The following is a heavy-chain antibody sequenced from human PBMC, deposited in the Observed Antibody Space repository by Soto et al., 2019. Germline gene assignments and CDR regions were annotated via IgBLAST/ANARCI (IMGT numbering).Heavy chain of an antibody. CDR1: GGSISSYY. J-gene: IGHJ4*02. Sequence: SETLSLTCTVSGGSISSYYWSWIRQPPGKGLEWIGYVYYSGSTNYKPSLKSRVTISVDTSKNQFSLKLNSVTAADTAVYYCARARGNMITFGGVVEPAYYFDYWGQGTLVTVSS. CDR2: VYYSGST. V-gene: IGHV4-59*12. D-gene: IGHD3-16*02. CDR3: ARARGNMITFGGVVEPAYYFDY.